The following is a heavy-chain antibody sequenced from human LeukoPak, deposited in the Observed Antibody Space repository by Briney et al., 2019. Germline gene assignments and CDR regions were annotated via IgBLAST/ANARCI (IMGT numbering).Heavy chain of an antibody. D-gene: IGHD2-15*01. V-gene: IGHV4-4*02. Sequence: PSETLSLTCGVSGGSISSSNWWTWVRQPPGKGLEWIGEIYHSGSTNYNPSLKSRVTISVDKSKNQISLKLSSVTAADTAIYYCARAGGSSDYWGQGTLVTVSS. CDR3: ARAGGSSDY. CDR1: GGSISSSNW. J-gene: IGHJ4*02. CDR2: IYHSGST.